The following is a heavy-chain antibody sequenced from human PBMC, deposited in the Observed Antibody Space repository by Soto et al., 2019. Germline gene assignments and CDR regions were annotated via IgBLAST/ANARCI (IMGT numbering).Heavy chain of an antibody. J-gene: IGHJ6*02. CDR2: IIPIFGTA. CDR3: ARHDCISTSCYYYYYYGMDV. CDR1: GGTFSGYA. D-gene: IGHD2-2*01. Sequence: ASVKVSCKASGGTFSGYAISWVRQAPGQGLEWMGGIIPIFGTANYAQKFQGRVTITADESTSTAYLELSSLRSEDTAVYYCARHDCISTSCYYYYYYGMDVWGQGTTVTVSS. V-gene: IGHV1-69*13.